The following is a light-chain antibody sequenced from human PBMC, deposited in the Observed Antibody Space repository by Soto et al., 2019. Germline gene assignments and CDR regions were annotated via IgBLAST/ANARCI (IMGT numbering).Light chain of an antibody. CDR2: GAS. CDR3: QQFNRWPLT. CDR1: QSISSN. J-gene: IGKJ4*01. Sequence: EIVMTQSPATLSVSPGERATLSCRASQSISSNLAWYQQGPGQAPRLLIYGASTRATNIPARFSGSGSGTEFTPTISSLQSEDLAVYYCQQFNRWPLTFGGGTKVDIK. V-gene: IGKV3-15*01.